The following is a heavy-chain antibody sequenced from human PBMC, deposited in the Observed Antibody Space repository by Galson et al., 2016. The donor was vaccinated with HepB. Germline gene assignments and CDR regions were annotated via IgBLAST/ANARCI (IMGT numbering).Heavy chain of an antibody. D-gene: IGHD3-3*01. CDR1: GFTVSNNY. CDR2: IYSGGNT. Sequence: SLRLSCAASGFTVSNNYMSWVRQAPGKGLEWVSVIYSGGNTYYADSVKGRFTISRDNSKNTLYLQLNSLRAEDTAVYYCARGEYDWDAFDIWGQGTVVTVSS. J-gene: IGHJ3*02. V-gene: IGHV3-53*01. CDR3: ARGEYDWDAFDI.